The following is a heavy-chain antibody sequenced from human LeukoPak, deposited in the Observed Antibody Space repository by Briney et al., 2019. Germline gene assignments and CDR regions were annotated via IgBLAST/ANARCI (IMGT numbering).Heavy chain of an antibody. D-gene: IGHD2-2*02. V-gene: IGHV4-38-2*01. Sequence: SETLSLTCAVSGYSISSGYYWGWIRQPPGKGLEWIGSICHSGSTYYNPSLKNRVTISVDTSKNQFSLKLSSVTAADTAVYYCARNVGGYCGSSSCYSFDVWGQGTMVTVSS. J-gene: IGHJ3*01. CDR2: ICHSGST. CDR3: ARNVGGYCGSSSCYSFDV. CDR1: GYSISSGYY.